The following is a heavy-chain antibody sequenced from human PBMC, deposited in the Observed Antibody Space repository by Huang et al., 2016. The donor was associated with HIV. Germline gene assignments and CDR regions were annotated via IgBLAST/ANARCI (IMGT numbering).Heavy chain of an antibody. D-gene: IGHD6-19*01. V-gene: IGHV3-30*18. J-gene: IGHJ6*02. CDR2: ISYDENKK. Sequence: QVQLVESGGGVVQPGRSLRLSCAASGFSFSNYGIHGVRQAPGEGVEWVAVISYDENKKYYADSVKGRLTIARDNSNNTLLLQMNSLRAEDTAGYYCGKDWTGSSGWFTLHYYYYGMDVWGQGTTVTVSS. CDR1: GFSFSNYG. CDR3: GKDWTGSSGWFTLHYYYYGMDV.